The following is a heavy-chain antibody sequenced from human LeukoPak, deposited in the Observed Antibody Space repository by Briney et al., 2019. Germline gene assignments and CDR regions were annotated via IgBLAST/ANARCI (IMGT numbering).Heavy chain of an antibody. CDR2: ISGSGGST. CDR3: AKAFVVVSLLSPFDY. Sequence: GGSLRLSCAASGFTFSSYAMSWVRQAPGKGLEWVLVISGSGGSTYYADSVKGRFTISRDNSKNTLYLQMNSLRAEDTAVYYCAKAFVVVSLLSPFDYWGQGTLVTVSS. D-gene: IGHD2-21*01. CDR1: GFTFSSYA. V-gene: IGHV3-23*01. J-gene: IGHJ4*02.